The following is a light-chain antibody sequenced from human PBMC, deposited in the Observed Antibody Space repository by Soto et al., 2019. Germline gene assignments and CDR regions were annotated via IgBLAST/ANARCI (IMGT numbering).Light chain of an antibody. CDR2: DAS. CDR1: QSVSSY. Sequence: EIVLTQSPATLSLSPGERATLSYRASQSVSSYLAWYQQKPGQAPRLLIYDASNRATGIPARFSGSGSGTDFTLTISSLEPEDVAVYYCQQRSDWPPLTFGGGTKVEIK. J-gene: IGKJ4*01. CDR3: QQRSDWPPLT. V-gene: IGKV3-11*01.